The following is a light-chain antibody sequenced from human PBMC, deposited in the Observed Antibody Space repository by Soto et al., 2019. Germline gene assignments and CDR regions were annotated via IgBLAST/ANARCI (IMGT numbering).Light chain of an antibody. CDR2: GAS. CDR3: QQYNNWPPVT. CDR1: ATVSSI. Sequence: EIVMTQDPVSLSVPPGERVTLSCRASATVSSIYLAWHQQKPGQAPRLLIYGASTRATDIPATFSGSGSGTEFTLTISSLQSEDFAVYYCQQYNNWPPVTFGGGTKVDIK. J-gene: IGKJ4*01. V-gene: IGKV3-15*01.